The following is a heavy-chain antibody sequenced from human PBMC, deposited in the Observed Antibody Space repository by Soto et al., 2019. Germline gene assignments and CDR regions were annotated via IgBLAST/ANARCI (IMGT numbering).Heavy chain of an antibody. CDR3: ATGRGGGGY. CDR1: GFTVSNNY. D-gene: IGHD3-10*01. V-gene: IGHV3-53*01. CDR2: IYSGGYT. Sequence: EVQLVESGGGLIQPGGSLRLSCAVSGFTVSNNYMSWVRQAPGKGLEGVSVIYSGGYTAYGDSVKGRFTISRDNSKNTLNLQMKTRGAPDPAVFSGATGRGGGGYGGQGTLVTVSS. J-gene: IGHJ4*02.